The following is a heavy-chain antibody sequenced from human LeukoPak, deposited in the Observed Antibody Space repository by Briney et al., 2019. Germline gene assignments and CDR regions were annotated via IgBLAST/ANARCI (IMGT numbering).Heavy chain of an antibody. J-gene: IGHJ4*02. D-gene: IGHD5-24*01. CDR3: AREKNLET. V-gene: IGHV3-7*05. CDR1: GFTFGSYW. CDR2: IKEDGSDK. Sequence: GGSLRLSCAASGFTFGSYWMSWVRQAPGKRLEWVATIKEDGSDKYYVDSVKGRFTISRDNVKNSVYLQMNSLRAEDTAVYYCAREKNLETWGQGTLVTVSS.